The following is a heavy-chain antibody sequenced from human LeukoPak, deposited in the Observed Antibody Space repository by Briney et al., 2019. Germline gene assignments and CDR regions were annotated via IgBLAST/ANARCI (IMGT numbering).Heavy chain of an antibody. CDR2: INHSGST. Sequence: SETLSLTCAVYGGSFSGYYWSWIRQPPGKGLEWIGEINHSGSTNYNPSLKSRVTISVDTSKNQFSLKLSSVTAADTAVYYCARAALPIYDILTGPNWYFDLWGRGTLVTVSS. CDR3: ARAALPIYDILTGPNWYFDL. V-gene: IGHV4-34*01. J-gene: IGHJ2*01. D-gene: IGHD3-9*01. CDR1: GGSFSGYY.